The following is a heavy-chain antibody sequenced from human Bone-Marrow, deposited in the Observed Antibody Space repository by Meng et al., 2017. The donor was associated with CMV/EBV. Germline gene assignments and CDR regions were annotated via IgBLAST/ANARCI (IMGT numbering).Heavy chain of an antibody. D-gene: IGHD3-22*01. CDR3: ARAAYYYDSSGPYYFDY. V-gene: IGHV4-34*01. CDR2: SNHSGST. Sequence: GSLRLSCAVYGGSFSGYYWSWIRQPPGKGLEWIGESNHSGSTNYNPSLKSRVTISVDTSKNQFSLKLSSVTAADTAVYYCARAAYYYDSSGPYYFDYWGQGTLVTVSS. J-gene: IGHJ4*02. CDR1: GGSFSGYY.